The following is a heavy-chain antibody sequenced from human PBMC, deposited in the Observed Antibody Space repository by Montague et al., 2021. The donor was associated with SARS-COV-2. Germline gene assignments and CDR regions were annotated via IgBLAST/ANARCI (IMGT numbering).Heavy chain of an antibody. CDR2: IYSSGST. Sequence: TLSLTCTVSGGSIRSGSYYWSWIRQPAGKGLEWIGRIYSSGSTNYNPSLKSRVTMSVDTSKNQFSLKGSSVTAADTAVYYCARDYGDYSYYYGLDVWAKGPQSPSP. CDR1: GGSIRSGSYY. D-gene: IGHD4-17*01. CDR3: ARDYGDYSYYYGLDV. J-gene: IGHJ6*02. V-gene: IGHV4-61*02.